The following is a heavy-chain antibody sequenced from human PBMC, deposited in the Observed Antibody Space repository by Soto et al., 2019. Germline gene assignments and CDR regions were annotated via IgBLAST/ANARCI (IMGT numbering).Heavy chain of an antibody. CDR1: GGSISSGGYS. D-gene: IGHD2-15*01. CDR2: IYHSGST. CDR3: ARGYCSGGSCYWFDP. Sequence: PSETLSLTCAVSGGSISSGGYSWSWIRQPPGKGLEWIGYIYHSGSTYYNPSLKSRVTISVDRSKNQFSLKLSSVTAADTAVYYCARGYCSGGSCYWFDPWGQGTLVTVSS. V-gene: IGHV4-30-2*01. J-gene: IGHJ5*02.